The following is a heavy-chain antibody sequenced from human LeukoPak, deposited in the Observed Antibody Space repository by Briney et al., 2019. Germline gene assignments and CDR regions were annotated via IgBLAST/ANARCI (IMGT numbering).Heavy chain of an antibody. Sequence: SVKVSCKASGGTFSSYVISWVRQAPGQGLEWMGGIIPIFGTANNAQKFQGRVTITADESTSTAYMELSSLRSEDTAVYYCWGGGWKKPFDYWGQGTQVTVSS. CDR1: GGTFSSYV. D-gene: IGHD2-21*01. J-gene: IGHJ4*02. CDR2: IIPIFGTA. CDR3: WGGGWKKPFDY. V-gene: IGHV1-69*13.